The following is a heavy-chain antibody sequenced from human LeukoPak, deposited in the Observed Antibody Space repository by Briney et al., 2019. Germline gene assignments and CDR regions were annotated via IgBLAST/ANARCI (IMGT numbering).Heavy chain of an antibody. D-gene: IGHD2-21*02. Sequence: SETLSLTCTVSGGSISSSSYYWGWIRQPPGKGLEWIGSIYYSGSTNYNPSLKSRVTISVDTSKNQFSLKLSSVTAADTAVYYCARFLTRRHHFDYWGQGTLVTVSS. CDR3: ARFLTRRHHFDY. V-gene: IGHV4-39*07. CDR2: IYYSGST. CDR1: GGSISSSSYY. J-gene: IGHJ4*02.